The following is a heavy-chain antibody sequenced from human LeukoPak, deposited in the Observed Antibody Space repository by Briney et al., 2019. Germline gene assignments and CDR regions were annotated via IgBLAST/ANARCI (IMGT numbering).Heavy chain of an antibody. Sequence: SETLSLTCTVSGGSISSSTYYWGWIRQPPGKGLEWIGSIFDSGYTYYNASLKGRVTMPIDTSKNQFSLKLTSVTAADTAVYYCARPRESQRSSSPFDYWGQGMLVTVSS. CDR3: ARPRESQRSSSPFDY. CDR1: GGSISSSTYY. J-gene: IGHJ4*02. CDR2: IFDSGYT. V-gene: IGHV4-39*01. D-gene: IGHD6-6*01.